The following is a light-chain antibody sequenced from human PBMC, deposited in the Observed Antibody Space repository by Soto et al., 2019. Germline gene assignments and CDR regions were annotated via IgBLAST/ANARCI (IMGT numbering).Light chain of an antibody. Sequence: QSALTQPRSVSGSPGQSVTISCTGTSSDVGGYNYVSWYQQHPGKAPKLMIYDVSKRPSGVPDRFSGSKSGNTASLTISGLQADDEGEYYCCSYAGSYTRVFGGGTELTVL. CDR1: SSDVGGYNY. V-gene: IGLV2-11*01. CDR2: DVS. CDR3: CSYAGSYTRV. J-gene: IGLJ3*02.